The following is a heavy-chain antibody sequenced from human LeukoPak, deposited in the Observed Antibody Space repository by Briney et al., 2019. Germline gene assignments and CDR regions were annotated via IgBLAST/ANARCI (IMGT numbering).Heavy chain of an antibody. D-gene: IGHD3-3*01. J-gene: IGHJ4*02. V-gene: IGHV1-18*01. Sequence: ASVKVSCKASGYTFTSYGISWVRQAPGQGLEWMGWISAYNGNTNYAQKLQGRVTMTTDTSTSTAYMELRSLRSDDTAVYYCARRIYDFWSGYSYTNSFDYWGQGTLVTVSS. CDR3: ARRIYDFWSGYSYTNSFDY. CDR2: ISAYNGNT. CDR1: GYTFTSYG.